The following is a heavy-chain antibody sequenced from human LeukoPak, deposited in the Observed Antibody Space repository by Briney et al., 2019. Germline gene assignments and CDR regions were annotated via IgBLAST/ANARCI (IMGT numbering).Heavy chain of an antibody. J-gene: IGHJ3*02. D-gene: IGHD6-19*01. CDR3: ARVFGQWLVSFDI. V-gene: IGHV3-74*01. CDR2: INSDGSST. CDR1: GFTFSSYW. Sequence: PGGSLRLSCAASGFTFSSYWMHWVRQVPGKGLVWVSHINSDGSSTNYADSVKGRFTISRDNAKNTLYLQMNSLRAEDTAVYYCARVFGQWLVSFDIWGQGTMVTVSS.